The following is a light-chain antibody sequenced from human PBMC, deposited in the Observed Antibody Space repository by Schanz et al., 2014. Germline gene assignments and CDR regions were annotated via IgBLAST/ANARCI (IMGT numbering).Light chain of an antibody. Sequence: QSALTQPRSVSGSPGQSVTISCTGTSSDVGAYDYVSWYQQHPGKAPKFMIYDVDQRPSGVPDRFSGSKSGNTASLTISGLQAEDEADYYCSSYTSIGTRVFGGGTKLTVL. CDR3: SSYTSIGTRV. V-gene: IGLV2-11*01. CDR1: SSDVGAYDY. J-gene: IGLJ3*02. CDR2: DVD.